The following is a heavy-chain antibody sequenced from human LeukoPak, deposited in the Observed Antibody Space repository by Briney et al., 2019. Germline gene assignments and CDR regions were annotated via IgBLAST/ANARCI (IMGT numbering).Heavy chain of an antibody. D-gene: IGHD3-22*01. Sequence: ASVKVSCKASGYTFTGYYMHWVRQAPGQGLEWMGWINPNGGGTNYAQKFQGRVTMTRDTSISTAYMELSRLRSDDTAVYYCAQYYYDSSGYFSGNDYWGQGTLVTVSS. CDR1: GYTFTGYY. J-gene: IGHJ4*02. V-gene: IGHV1-2*02. CDR3: AQYYYDSSGYFSGNDY. CDR2: INPNGGGT.